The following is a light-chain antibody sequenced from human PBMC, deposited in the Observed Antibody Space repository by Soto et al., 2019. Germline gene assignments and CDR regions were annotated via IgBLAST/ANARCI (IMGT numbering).Light chain of an antibody. CDR3: EQTYSTPT. J-gene: IGKJ1*01. Sequence: DIQMTQSPSSLSASVGDRVTITCRASQSISTYLNWYQQKPGKAPNLLIYSTFNLQTGVPSRFSGSGSGTDFTLTISSLQPEDFATYHCEQTYSTPTLGQGTKVDIK. V-gene: IGKV1-39*01. CDR1: QSISTY. CDR2: STF.